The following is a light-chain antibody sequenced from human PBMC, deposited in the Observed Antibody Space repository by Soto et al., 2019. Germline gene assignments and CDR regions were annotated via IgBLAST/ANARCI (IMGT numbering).Light chain of an antibody. J-gene: IGKJ4*01. CDR2: GTS. CDR3: QQYGTSALT. CDR1: QSVSSSY. V-gene: IGKV3-20*01. Sequence: DIVLTQSPGTLPLSPGEGATLSCRASQSVSSSYLAWYQQKPGQAPRLLIYGTSTRAAGISDRFSGSGSGTDFTLTIYRLEPGDSAVYYCQQYGTSALTFGGGTKV.